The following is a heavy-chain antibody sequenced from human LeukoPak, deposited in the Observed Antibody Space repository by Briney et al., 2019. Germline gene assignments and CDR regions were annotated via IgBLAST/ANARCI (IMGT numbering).Heavy chain of an antibody. CDR3: AKDVYGDYGGLDY. J-gene: IGHJ4*02. D-gene: IGHD4-17*01. V-gene: IGHV3-23*01. CDR2: IRGSDGST. Sequence: GGSLRLSCAASGFPFSTYAMSWVRQAPGKGLEWVSSIRGSDGSTYYADSVKGRFAISRDNSKYTLYLQMNSLRAEDTAVYYCAKDVYGDYGGLDYWGQGTLVTVSS. CDR1: GFPFSTYA.